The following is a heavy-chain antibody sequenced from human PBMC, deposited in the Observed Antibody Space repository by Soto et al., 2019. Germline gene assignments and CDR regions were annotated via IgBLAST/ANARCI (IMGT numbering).Heavy chain of an antibody. CDR3: ARNPFRARSWVDY. Sequence: PVGSLRLSCAASGFTFSSYGMHWVRQAPGKGLEWVAVIWYDGSNKYYADSVKGRFTISRDNSKNTLYLQMNSLRAEDTAVYYCARNPFRARSWVDYWGQRTLVTVSS. D-gene: IGHD6-13*01. CDR2: IWYDGSNK. CDR1: GFTFSSYG. J-gene: IGHJ4*02. V-gene: IGHV3-33*01.